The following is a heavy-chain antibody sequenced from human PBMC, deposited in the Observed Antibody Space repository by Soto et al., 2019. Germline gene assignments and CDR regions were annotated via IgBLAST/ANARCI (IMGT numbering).Heavy chain of an antibody. CDR1: GFTFSSYG. CDR2: IWYDGSNK. CDR3: ARDVQDYYGSGIYYLFDY. D-gene: IGHD3-10*01. V-gene: IGHV3-33*01. Sequence: GGSLRLSCAASGFTFSSYGMHWVRQAPGKGLEWVAVIWYDGSNKYYADSVKGRFTISRDNSKNTLYLQMNSLRAEDTAVYYCARDVQDYYGSGIYYLFDYWGQGTLVTVSS. J-gene: IGHJ4*02.